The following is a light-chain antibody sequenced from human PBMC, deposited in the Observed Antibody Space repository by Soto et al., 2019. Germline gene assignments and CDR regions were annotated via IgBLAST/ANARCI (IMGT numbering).Light chain of an antibody. CDR1: SSDLGSYNR. CDR3: SLYTIDSTYV. CDR2: EVS. V-gene: IGLV2-18*01. Sequence: QSALTQPPSVSGSPGQSVTISCTGTSSDLGSYNRVSWYQRPPGTGPKLMIYEVSNRPSGVPDRFSGSKSGNTASLTISGLQAEDEAEYYCSLYTIDSTYVLGNGTKVTV. J-gene: IGLJ1*01.